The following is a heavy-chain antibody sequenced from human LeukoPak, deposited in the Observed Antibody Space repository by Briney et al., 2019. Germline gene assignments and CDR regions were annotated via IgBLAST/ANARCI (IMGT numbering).Heavy chain of an antibody. CDR2: IYYSGST. CDR3: ARAVITFGAAVSKGFDC. Sequence: SENLSLTCTVSSASIKSYYWSWIRQPPGKGLEWIGYIYYSGSTDYNPSLKSRVTMALDTSKNQFSLKLNSVTAADTAVYYCARAVITFGAAVSKGFDCWGQGTLVTVSS. CDR1: SASIKSYY. D-gene: IGHD3-16*01. V-gene: IGHV4-59*01. J-gene: IGHJ4*02.